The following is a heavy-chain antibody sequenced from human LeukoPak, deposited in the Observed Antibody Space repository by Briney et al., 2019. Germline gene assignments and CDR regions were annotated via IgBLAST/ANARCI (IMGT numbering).Heavy chain of an antibody. CDR2: ISGGGGNT. CDR3: AREIQRTIEMTTNRAFDI. V-gene: IGHV3-23*01. CDR1: GFTFSSYA. D-gene: IGHD5-24*01. Sequence: GGSLRLSCAASGFTFSSYAMSWVRQAPGKGLEWVSAISGGGGNTYYADSVKGRFTISRDNSKNTLYLQMNSLRAEDTAVYYCAREIQRTIEMTTNRAFDIWGQGTMVTVSS. J-gene: IGHJ3*02.